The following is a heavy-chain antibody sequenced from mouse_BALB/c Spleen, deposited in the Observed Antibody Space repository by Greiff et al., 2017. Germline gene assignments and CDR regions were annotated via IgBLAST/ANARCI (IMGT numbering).Heavy chain of an antibody. CDR1: GFTFSSFG. Sequence: EVKLVESGGGLVQPGGSRKLSCAASGFTFSSFGMHWVRQAPEKGLEWVAYISSGSSTIDYADTVKGRFTISRDNPKNTLFLQITSLRSEDTAMYYCARSRVHYYYFDYWGQGTTLTVSS. D-gene: IGHD1-2*01. J-gene: IGHJ2*01. CDR3: ARSRVHYYYFDY. CDR2: ISSGSSTI. V-gene: IGHV5-17*02.